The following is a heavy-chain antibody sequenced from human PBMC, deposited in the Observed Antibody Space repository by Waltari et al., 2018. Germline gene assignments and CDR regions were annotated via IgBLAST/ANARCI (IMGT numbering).Heavy chain of an antibody. J-gene: IGHJ5*02. Sequence: QVQLQQWGPGLLQPSATLSLTCGVSGESFSGHFWSWIRQPPGKGLEWIGALNHGGASKYNPSLKSRVTISRDTSKSQFSLKLTSVTAADTAVYYCARGRFDFWTGYYSSNYFDPWGPGTLVTVSS. CDR3: ARGRFDFWTGYYSSNYFDP. D-gene: IGHD3-3*01. CDR1: GESFSGHF. CDR2: LNHGGAS. V-gene: IGHV4-34*01.